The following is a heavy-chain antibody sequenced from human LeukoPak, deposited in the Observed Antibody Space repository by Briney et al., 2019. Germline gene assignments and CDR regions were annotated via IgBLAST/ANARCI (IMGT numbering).Heavy chain of an antibody. CDR2: INHSGST. J-gene: IGHJ4*02. CDR1: GGSFSGYY. V-gene: IGHV4-34*01. CDR3: ARTHYGDLPFDY. D-gene: IGHD4-17*01. Sequence: SETLSLTCAVYGGSFSGYYWSWIRQPPGKGLEWIGEINHSGSTNYNPSLKSQVTISVDTSKNQFSLKLSSVTAADTAVYYCARTHYGDLPFDYWGQGTLVTVSS.